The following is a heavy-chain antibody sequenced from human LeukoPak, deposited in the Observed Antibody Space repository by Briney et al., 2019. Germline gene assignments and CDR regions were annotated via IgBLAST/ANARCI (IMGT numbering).Heavy chain of an antibody. CDR2: IHNSGTT. J-gene: IGHJ4*02. CDR1: SVSINNYY. CDR3: ARGWNYFDF. V-gene: IGHV4-59*01. D-gene: IGHD5-24*01. Sequence: SETLSLTCTVSSVSINNYYWSWVRQFPGRELEWIGYIHNSGTTNYNPSLRSRVSMSVDTSKNQFSLKLSSVTAADTAMYYCARGWNYFDFWGQGTLVTVSS.